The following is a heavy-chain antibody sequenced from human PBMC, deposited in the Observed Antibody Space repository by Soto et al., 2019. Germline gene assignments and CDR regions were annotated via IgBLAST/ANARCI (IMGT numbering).Heavy chain of an antibody. CDR2: ISHSGNT. Sequence: QVQLQESRPGLVNPSQTLSLTCTVSGGSMSRGDYYWSWIRQPPGKGLEWIGYISHSGNTYYNPSLSSRSSLSVATSKHQLSLQVTSVTAADTAVYYCVIDVEYYSSSSNCFDPWGQGTLVAVSS. J-gene: IGHJ5*02. D-gene: IGHD6-6*01. CDR1: GGSMSRGDYY. V-gene: IGHV4-30-4*01. CDR3: VIDVEYYSSSSNCFDP.